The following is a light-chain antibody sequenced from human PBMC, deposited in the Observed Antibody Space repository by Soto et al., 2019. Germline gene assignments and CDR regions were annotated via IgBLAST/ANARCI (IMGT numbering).Light chain of an antibody. CDR3: QQYDTFWT. CDR2: DVS. J-gene: IGKJ1*01. CDR1: QSIGSW. Sequence: DIQMTQSTSTLSASAVDRVTITCRASQSIGSWLAWYQQKPGKAPKLLIYDVSSLESGVPSRFSGSGSGTEFTLTISSLQPDDSATYYCQQYDTFWTFGQGTKVDIK. V-gene: IGKV1-5*01.